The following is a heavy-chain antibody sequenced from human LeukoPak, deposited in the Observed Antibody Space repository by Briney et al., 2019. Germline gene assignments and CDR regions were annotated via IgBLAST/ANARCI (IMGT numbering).Heavy chain of an antibody. CDR1: GFTSSGFW. CDR3: ARSSYSSSSSV. V-gene: IGHV3-7*03. J-gene: IGHJ3*01. CDR2: INSDGSEG. Sequence: GGSLRLSRAVSGFTSSGFWMSWSRQAPGKGLEWVASINSDGSEGYYADVVKGRFTISRDNAKNSLYLQINSLRAEDTAVYYCARSSYSSSSSVWGQGTMVTVSS. D-gene: IGHD6-6*01.